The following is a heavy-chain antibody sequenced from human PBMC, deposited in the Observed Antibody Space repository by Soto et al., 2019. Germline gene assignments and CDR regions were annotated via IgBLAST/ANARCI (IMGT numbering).Heavy chain of an antibody. V-gene: IGHV3-30*18. CDR3: AKDRGAAAGTNYYYYRMDV. D-gene: IGHD6-13*01. CDR2: ISYDGSNK. Sequence: GGSLRLSCAASGFTFSSYGMHWVRQAPGKGLEWVAVISYDGSNKYYADSVKGRFTISRDNSKNTLYLQMNSLRAEDTAVYYCAKDRGAAAGTNYYYYRMDVWGQGTTVTVSS. J-gene: IGHJ6*02. CDR1: GFTFSSYG.